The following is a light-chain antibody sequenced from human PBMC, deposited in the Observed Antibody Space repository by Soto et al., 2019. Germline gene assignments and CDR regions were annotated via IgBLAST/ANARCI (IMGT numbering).Light chain of an antibody. V-gene: IGKV3-20*01. CDR1: QSITTNS. CDR2: GAS. CDR3: QLYVTSPYT. J-gene: IGKJ2*01. Sequence: EIVLTQSPGTLSLSPGEGATLSCRASQSITTNSFAWYQQKPGQAPRRLIYGASNRATGVPDRVSASGTGTHFPLSLSRLEPEGFAMDYCQLYVTSPYTFPQGTSRAI.